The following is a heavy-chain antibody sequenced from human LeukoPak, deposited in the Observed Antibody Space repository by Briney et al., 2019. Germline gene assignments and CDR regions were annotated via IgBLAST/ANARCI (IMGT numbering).Heavy chain of an antibody. CDR2: IYYSGST. Sequence: SETLSLTCTVSGGSISSGDYYWSWIRQPPGKGLEWIGYIYYSGSTYYNPSLKSRVTISVDTSKSQYSLKLSSVTAADTAVYYCAREGRYCGGDCYGIGWFDPWGQGTLVTVSS. J-gene: IGHJ5*02. CDR1: GGSISSGDYY. CDR3: AREGRYCGGDCYGIGWFDP. V-gene: IGHV4-30-4*08. D-gene: IGHD2-21*01.